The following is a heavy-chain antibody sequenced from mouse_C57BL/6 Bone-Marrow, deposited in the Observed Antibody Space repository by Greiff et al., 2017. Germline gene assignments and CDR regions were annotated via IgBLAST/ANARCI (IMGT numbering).Heavy chain of an antibody. J-gene: IGHJ4*01. D-gene: IGHD1-1*01. CDR3: ANYGGMDY. CDR2: ISYDGSN. Sequence: EVKVEESGPGLVKPSQSLSLTCSVTGYSITSGYYWNWIRQFPGNKLEWMGYISYDGSNNYNPSLKNRISITRDTSKNQFFLKLNSVTTEDTATYYCANYGGMDYWGQGTSVTVSS. V-gene: IGHV3-6*01. CDR1: GYSITSGYY.